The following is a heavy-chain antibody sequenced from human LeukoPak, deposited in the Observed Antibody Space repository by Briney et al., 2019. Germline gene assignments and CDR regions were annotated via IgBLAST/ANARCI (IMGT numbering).Heavy chain of an antibody. CDR2: ISYDGSNK. J-gene: IGHJ4*02. CDR3: AKGLGRWNAPVDY. V-gene: IGHV3-30*18. Sequence: PGGSLRLSCAASGFTFSSYGMHWVRQAPGKGLEWVAVISYDGSNKYYADSVKGRFTISRDNSKNTLYLQMNSLRAEDTAVYYCAKGLGRWNAPVDYWGQGTLVTVSS. CDR1: GFTFSSYG. D-gene: IGHD1-1*01.